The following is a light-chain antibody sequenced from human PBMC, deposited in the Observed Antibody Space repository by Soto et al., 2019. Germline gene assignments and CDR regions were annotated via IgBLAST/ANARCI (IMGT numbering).Light chain of an antibody. CDR1: QNVNRW. Sequence: DIQMTQSPSFVSASVGDTLTITCRASQNVNRWLAWYQQKPGLAPKLLISSASSLQSGVPLRFSGSGSGTDFSLTISGLQSEDIATYYCQQANNFPFTFGPGTKVDI. CDR2: SAS. CDR3: QQANNFPFT. V-gene: IGKV1-12*01. J-gene: IGKJ3*01.